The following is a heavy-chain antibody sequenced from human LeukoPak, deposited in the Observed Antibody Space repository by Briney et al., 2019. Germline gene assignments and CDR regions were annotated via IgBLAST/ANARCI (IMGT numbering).Heavy chain of an antibody. V-gene: IGHV1-18*01. J-gene: IGHJ4*02. CDR2: ISAYNGNT. CDR1: GYTFTSYG. Sequence: ATVKVSCKASGYTFTSYGMSWVRQAPGQGLEWIRWISAYNGNTNYAQKLQGRVTMTTDTSTSSDYMELRSLRSDDTAVYYCARDLKYGDYPFFDYWGQGTLVTVSS. CDR3: ARDLKYGDYPFFDY. D-gene: IGHD4-17*01.